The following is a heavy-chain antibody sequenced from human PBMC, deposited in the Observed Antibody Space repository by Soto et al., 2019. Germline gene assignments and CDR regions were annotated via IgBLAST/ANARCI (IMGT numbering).Heavy chain of an antibody. CDR2: ISAYNGNT. V-gene: IGHV1-18*04. CDR1: GYTFTSYG. CDR3: ARDPPYVIWYPHGCFDP. Sequence: GASVKVSCKASGYTFTSYGISWVRQAPGQGLEWMGWISAYNGNTNYAQKLQGRVTMTTDTSTSTAYMELRSLRSDDTAVYYCARDPPYVIWYPHGCFDPWGQGTLVTVSS. J-gene: IGHJ5*02. D-gene: IGHD6-13*01.